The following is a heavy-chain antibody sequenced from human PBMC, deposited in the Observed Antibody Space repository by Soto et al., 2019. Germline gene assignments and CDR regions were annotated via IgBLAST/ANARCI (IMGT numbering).Heavy chain of an antibody. Sequence: SETLSLTCTVSGGSISSGDYYWSWIRQPPGKGLEWIGYIYYSGSTYYNPSLKSRVTISVDTSKNQFSLKLSSVTAADTAVYYCVGEVVVAATSNSTPVDYWGQGTLVTVSS. CDR2: IYYSGST. V-gene: IGHV4-30-4*01. CDR1: GGSISSGDYY. D-gene: IGHD2-15*01. J-gene: IGHJ4*02. CDR3: VGEVVVAATSNSTPVDY.